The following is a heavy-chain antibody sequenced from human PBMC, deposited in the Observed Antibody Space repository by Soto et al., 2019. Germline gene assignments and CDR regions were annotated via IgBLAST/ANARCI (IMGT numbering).Heavy chain of an antibody. D-gene: IGHD3-16*02. Sequence: QVQLVESGGGVVQPGRSLRLSCAASGFTFSSYGMHWVRQAPGKGLEWVAVISYDGRNKYYADSVKGRFTISRDNSKNTLYLQMNSLRAEDTAVYYCAKDRVMITFGGVIVYYYYYGMDVWGQGTTVTVSS. CDR3: AKDRVMITFGGVIVYYYYYGMDV. J-gene: IGHJ6*02. CDR2: ISYDGRNK. CDR1: GFTFSSYG. V-gene: IGHV3-30*18.